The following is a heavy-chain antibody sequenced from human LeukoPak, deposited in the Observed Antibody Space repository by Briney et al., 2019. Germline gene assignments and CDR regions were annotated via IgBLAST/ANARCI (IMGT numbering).Heavy chain of an antibody. CDR3: ARLRSGPYYYYYGMDV. V-gene: IGHV1-24*01. J-gene: IGHJ6*02. CDR1: GYTLTELS. Sequence: ASVKVSCKVSGYTLTELSMHWVRQAPGKGPEWMGGFDPEDGETIYAQKFQGRVTMTEDTSTDTAYMELSSLRSEDTAVYYCARLRSGPYYYYYGMDVWGQGTTVTVSS. CDR2: FDPEDGET. D-gene: IGHD5-12*01.